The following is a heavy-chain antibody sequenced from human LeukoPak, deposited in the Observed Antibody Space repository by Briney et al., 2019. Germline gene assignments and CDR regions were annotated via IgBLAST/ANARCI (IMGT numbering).Heavy chain of an antibody. CDR3: ARGHGSGSYDY. J-gene: IGHJ4*02. V-gene: IGHV3-7*01. Sequence: GGSLRLSCAASGFTFSSYWMSWVRQAPGKGLEWVANIKQDGSEKYYADSVKGRFTISRDNAKNSLYLQMNSLRAEDTAVYYCARGHGSGSYDYWGQGTLVTVSS. D-gene: IGHD3-10*01. CDR2: IKQDGSEK. CDR1: GFTFSSYW.